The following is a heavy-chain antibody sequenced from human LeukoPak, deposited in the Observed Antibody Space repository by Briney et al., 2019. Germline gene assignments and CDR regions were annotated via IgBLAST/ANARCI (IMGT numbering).Heavy chain of an antibody. D-gene: IGHD3-10*01. CDR3: ARVRVPHVFYYMDV. V-gene: IGHV3-64*01. CDR2: ISSNGGST. CDR1: GFTFSSYA. Sequence: GGSLTLSCAASGFTFSSYAMHWVRQAPGKGLEYVSAISSNGGSTYYANAVKGRFTISRDNSQNTLYLQMGSLRAEDMAVYYCARVRVPHVFYYMDVWGKGTTVTVSS. J-gene: IGHJ6*03.